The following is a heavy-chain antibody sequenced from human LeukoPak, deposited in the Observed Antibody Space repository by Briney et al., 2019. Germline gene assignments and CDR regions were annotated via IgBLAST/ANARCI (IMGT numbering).Heavy chain of an antibody. V-gene: IGHV3-7*01. CDR3: ARSLWPEDY. Sequence: GGSLRLSCAASGFTFSSYWMSWVRQAPGKGLEWVANIEPDGSGKNYVDSVRGRFTISRDNAKNSLYLQMNSVRVEDSAVYYCARSLWPEDYWGQGTLVTVSS. D-gene: IGHD2-21*01. CDR1: GFTFSSYW. CDR2: IEPDGSGK. J-gene: IGHJ4*02.